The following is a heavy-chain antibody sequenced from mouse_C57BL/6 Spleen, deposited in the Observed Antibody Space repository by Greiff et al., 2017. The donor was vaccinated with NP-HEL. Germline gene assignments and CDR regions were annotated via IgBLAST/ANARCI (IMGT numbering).Heavy chain of an antibody. CDR2: INPSSGYT. CDR1: GYTFTSYW. V-gene: IGHV1-7*01. Sequence: QVQLQQSGAELAKPGASVKLSCKASGYTFTSYWMHWVKQRPGQGLEWIGYINPSSGYTKYNQKFKDKATLTADKSSRTDYMQLSSLTYEDSAVYYCARGEFITTVVDYWGQGTTLTVSS. J-gene: IGHJ2*01. CDR3: ARGEFITTVVDY. D-gene: IGHD1-1*01.